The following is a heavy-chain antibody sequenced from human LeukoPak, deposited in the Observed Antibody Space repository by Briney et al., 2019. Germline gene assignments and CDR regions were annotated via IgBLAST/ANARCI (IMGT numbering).Heavy chain of an antibody. CDR3: ARQVPGCSGGSCYSGWFDP. CDR1: GYSFTSYW. CDR2: IYPGDSDT. J-gene: IGHJ5*02. V-gene: IGHV5-51*01. D-gene: IGHD2-15*01. Sequence: PGESLKISCKGSGYSFTSYWIGWVRRMPGKGLEWVGIIYPGDSDTRYSPSFQGQVTMSADKSISTAYLQWSSLKASDTAMYYCARQVPGCSGGSCYSGWFDPWGQGTLVTVSS.